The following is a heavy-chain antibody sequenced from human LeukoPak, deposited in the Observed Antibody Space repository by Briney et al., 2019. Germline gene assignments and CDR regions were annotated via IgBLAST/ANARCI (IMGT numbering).Heavy chain of an antibody. Sequence: ASVKVSCKASGYRFTSYGVSGVRQAPRQGREWRGWINAYNGNTNYAQKCQGRVTMTTDTSTTTAYMELRSLRSDDTAVYYCARDARDDYDPVSDYWGQGTLVTVSS. CDR2: INAYNGNT. V-gene: IGHV1-18*04. CDR3: ARDARDDYDPVSDY. J-gene: IGHJ4*02. D-gene: IGHD3-22*01. CDR1: GYRFTSYG.